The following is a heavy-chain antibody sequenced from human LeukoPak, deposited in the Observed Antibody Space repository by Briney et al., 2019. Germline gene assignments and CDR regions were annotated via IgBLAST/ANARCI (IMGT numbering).Heavy chain of an antibody. D-gene: IGHD2-15*01. J-gene: IGHJ4*02. CDR3: AKVGPGTASNIVVVGVAVFDY. CDR1: GFTFSSYA. V-gene: IGHV3-23*01. CDR2: TSGSGDNT. Sequence: PGGSLRLSCAASGFTFSSYAMTWVRRAPGQGLEWVSLTSGSGDNTIYADSVQGRFTVSRDNSKNTLFLQMSSLRAEDTAVYYCAKVGPGTASNIVVVGVAVFDYWGQGTLVTVSS.